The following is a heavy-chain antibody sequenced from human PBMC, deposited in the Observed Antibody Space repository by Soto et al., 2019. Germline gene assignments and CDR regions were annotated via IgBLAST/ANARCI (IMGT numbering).Heavy chain of an antibody. CDR1: GGSISNYY. CDR2: MYYNGNI. D-gene: IGHD2-15*01. CDR3: ERERDFGELSYDI. V-gene: IGHV4-59*01. Sequence: SETLSLTCNVSGGSISNYYWAWVRQSPEKGLEWIGYMYYNGNINYNPSLKSRVTISIDTSKNQFSLTLKSVTAADTAVYYCERERDFGELSYDIWGQGTLVTVSS. J-gene: IGHJ1*01.